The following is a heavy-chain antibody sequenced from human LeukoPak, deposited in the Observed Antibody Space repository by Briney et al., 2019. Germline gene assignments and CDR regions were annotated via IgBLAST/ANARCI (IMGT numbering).Heavy chain of an antibody. CDR2: TRNKANSYTT. D-gene: IGHD6-13*01. Sequence: GGSLRLSCAASGFTFSDHYMDWVRQAPGKGLEWVGRTRNKANSYTTEYAASVKGRFTISRDDSKNSLYLQMNSLKTEDTAVDYCAREVAAAGTRSRPLDYWGEGTLVTVSS. J-gene: IGHJ4*02. V-gene: IGHV3-72*01. CDR3: AREVAAAGTRSRPLDY. CDR1: GFTFSDHY.